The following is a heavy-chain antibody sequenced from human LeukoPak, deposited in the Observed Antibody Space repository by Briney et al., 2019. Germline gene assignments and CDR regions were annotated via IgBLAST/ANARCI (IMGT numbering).Heavy chain of an antibody. V-gene: IGHV1-69*06. D-gene: IGHD4-17*01. Sequence: SVKVSCKASGYTFTSYGISWVRQAPGQGLEWMGGIIPIFGTANYAQKFQGRVTITADKSTSTAYMELSSLRSEDTAVYYCARSGDYAPHQRRGNWFDPWGQGTLVTVSS. CDR3: ARSGDYAPHQRRGNWFDP. CDR1: GYTFTSYG. J-gene: IGHJ5*02. CDR2: IIPIFGTA.